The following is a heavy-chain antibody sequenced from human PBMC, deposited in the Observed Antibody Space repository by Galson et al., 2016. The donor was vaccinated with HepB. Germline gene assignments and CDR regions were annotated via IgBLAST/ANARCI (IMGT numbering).Heavy chain of an antibody. Sequence: SLRLSCAASGFTLSNYGIHWVRQAPGKGLEWVAAISYDGNNEFYVDSVKGRFTISRDNSKSTLYLQMNSLRHEDTGVYFCAREMLSCSGGSCSAGHLSNWFEPWGQVTMVTASS. V-gene: IGHV3-30*03. CDR2: ISYDGNNE. D-gene: IGHD2-15*01. CDR1: GFTLSNYG. J-gene: IGHJ5*02. CDR3: AREMLSCSGGSCSAGHLSNWFEP.